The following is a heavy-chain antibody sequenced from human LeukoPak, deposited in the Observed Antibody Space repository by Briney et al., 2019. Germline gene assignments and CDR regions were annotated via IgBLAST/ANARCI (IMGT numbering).Heavy chain of an antibody. D-gene: IGHD3-3*01. CDR3: AKDDTIFGVANSALDY. CDR2: ISSTSSYI. J-gene: IGHJ4*02. Sequence: GGSLRLSCAASGFTFSSYSMNWVRQAPGKGLEWVSSISSTSSYIYYADSVKGRFTISRDNAKNSLYLQMNSLRAEDTAVYYCAKDDTIFGVANSALDYWGQGTLVTVSS. V-gene: IGHV3-21*01. CDR1: GFTFSSYS.